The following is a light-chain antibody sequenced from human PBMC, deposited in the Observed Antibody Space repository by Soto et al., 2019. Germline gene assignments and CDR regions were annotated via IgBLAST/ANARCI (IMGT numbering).Light chain of an antibody. CDR1: SSDVGGYNY. CDR2: DVS. CDR3: CSYTSRSTPWV. J-gene: IGLJ1*01. V-gene: IGLV2-14*03. Sequence: QSVLTQPASGYGSPGQSITISSTGTSSDVGGYNYVSWYQQHPGKAPKLMIYDVSDRPSGVSNRFSSSKSGNTASLTISGLQSEDEAAYYCCSYTSRSTPWVLGTGTKVTVL.